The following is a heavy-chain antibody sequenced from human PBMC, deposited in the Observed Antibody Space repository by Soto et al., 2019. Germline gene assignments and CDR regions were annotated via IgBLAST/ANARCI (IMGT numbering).Heavy chain of an antibody. CDR2: ISGSGGST. CDR1: GFTFSSYA. V-gene: IGHV3-23*01. CDR3: ASLWPYCGGDCSYYFDY. J-gene: IGHJ4*02. Sequence: GGSLRLSCAASGFTFSSYAMSWVRQAPGKGLEWVSAISGSGGSTYYADSVKGRFTISRDNSKNTLYLQMNSLRAEDTAVYYCASLWPYCGGDCSYYFDYWGQGTLVTVSS. D-gene: IGHD2-21*01.